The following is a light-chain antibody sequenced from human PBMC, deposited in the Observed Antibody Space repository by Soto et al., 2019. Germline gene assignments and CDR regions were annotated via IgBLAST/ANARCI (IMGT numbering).Light chain of an antibody. Sequence: PATRCGVAGAGAPPSCRASQSVSSNLAWYQQKPGQAPRLLIYGASTRDTGVSDRFSGTGSRTEYTLPISSVQSEDFAVCSCQQYDTWPSISFGQGTRLEI. J-gene: IGKJ5*01. CDR3: QQYDTWPSIS. V-gene: IGKV3-15*01. CDR1: QSVSSN. CDR2: GAS.